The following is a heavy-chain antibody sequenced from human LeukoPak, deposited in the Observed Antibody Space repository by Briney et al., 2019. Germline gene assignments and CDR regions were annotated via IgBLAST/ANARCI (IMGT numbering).Heavy chain of an antibody. CDR1: GYTSTGHE. CDR3: ARNKDGLYY. J-gene: IGHJ4*02. CDR2: IHPNTGGT. D-gene: IGHD3-10*01. V-gene: IGHV1-2*02. Sequence: ASVKVSCKASGYTSTGHEILWVRQAPGQGLEYMGWIHPNTGGTNYAQKFQGRVTMTRDTTINTAYLELSSLTSDDTAVYYCARNKDGLYYWGQGTPVTVSS.